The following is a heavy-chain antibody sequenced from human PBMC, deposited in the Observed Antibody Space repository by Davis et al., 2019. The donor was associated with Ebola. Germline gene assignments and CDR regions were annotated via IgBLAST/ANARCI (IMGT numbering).Heavy chain of an antibody. CDR1: GGSISSYY. D-gene: IGHD1-26*01. Sequence: MPSETLSLTCTVSGGSISSYYWSWIRQPPGKGLECIGYIYYSGSTNYNPSLKSRVTISVDTSKNQFSLKLSSVTAADTAVYYCARLYSGSYYNWFDPWGQGTLVTVSS. V-gene: IGHV4-59*01. J-gene: IGHJ5*02. CDR2: IYYSGST. CDR3: ARLYSGSYYNWFDP.